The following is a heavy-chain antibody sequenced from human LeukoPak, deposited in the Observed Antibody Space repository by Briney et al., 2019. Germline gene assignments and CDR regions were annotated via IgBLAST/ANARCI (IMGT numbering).Heavy chain of an antibody. Sequence: SETLSLTCTVSGVSISSSYYYWGWIRQPPGKGLEWIGSIYYSGSTTYNPSLKSRVTISVDTSKNQLSLKVCSVTAADTAVYYCARVRGGNLIDYWGQGTLVTVSS. V-gene: IGHV4-39*07. CDR2: IYYSGST. CDR1: GVSISSSYYY. J-gene: IGHJ4*02. CDR3: ARVRGGNLIDY. D-gene: IGHD4-23*01.